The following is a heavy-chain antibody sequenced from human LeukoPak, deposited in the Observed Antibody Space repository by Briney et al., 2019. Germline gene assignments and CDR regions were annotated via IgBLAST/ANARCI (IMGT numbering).Heavy chain of an antibody. J-gene: IGHJ5*02. CDR2: IYYSGST. CDR3: ARLRDSSGYGWFDP. V-gene: IGHV4-59*01. D-gene: IGHD3-22*01. Sequence: SETLSLTCTVSGGSISSYYWSWIRQPPGKGLEWIGYIYYSGSTNYNPSLKSRVTISVDTSKNQFSLKLSSVTAADTAVYYCARLRDSSGYGWFDPWGQGTLVTVSS. CDR1: GGSISSYY.